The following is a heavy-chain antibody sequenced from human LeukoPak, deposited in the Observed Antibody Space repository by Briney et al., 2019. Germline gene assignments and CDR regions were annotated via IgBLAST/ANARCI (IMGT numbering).Heavy chain of an antibody. V-gene: IGHV3-49*03. CDR2: IRSKAYGGTT. D-gene: IGHD1-26*01. J-gene: IGHJ5*02. CDR1: GFTFSSYA. CDR3: TRDYSGSYYESDWFDP. Sequence: GGSLRLSCAASGFTFSSYAMSWFRQAPGKGLEWVGFIRSKAYGGTTEYAASVKGRFTISRDDSKSIAYLQMNSLKTEDTAVYYCTRDYSGSYYESDWFDPWGQGTLVTVSS.